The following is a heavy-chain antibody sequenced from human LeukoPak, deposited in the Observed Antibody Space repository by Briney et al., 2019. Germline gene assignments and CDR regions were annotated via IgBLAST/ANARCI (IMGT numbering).Heavy chain of an antibody. J-gene: IGHJ4*02. D-gene: IGHD3-10*01. V-gene: IGHV4-39*01. Sequence: SETLSLTCTVSGVSISSSSYYWGWIRQPPGKGLEWIGSICYSGSTYYNPSLKSRVTISVDTSKNQFSLKLSSVTAADTAVYYCARQAPLLLWFGDKYYFDYWGQGTLVTVSS. CDR1: GVSISSSSYY. CDR2: ICYSGST. CDR3: ARQAPLLLWFGDKYYFDY.